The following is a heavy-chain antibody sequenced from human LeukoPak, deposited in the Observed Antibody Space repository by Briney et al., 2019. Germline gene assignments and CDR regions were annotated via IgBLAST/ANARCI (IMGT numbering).Heavy chain of an antibody. CDR2: ISYDGSNK. CDR1: GFTFSSYA. Sequence: PGGSLRLSCAASGFTFSSYAMHWVRQAPGKGLEWVAVISYDGSNKYYADSVKGRFTISRDNSKNTLYLQMNSLRAEDTAVYYCARDSLRSNFDYWGQGTLVTVSS. CDR3: ARDSLRSNFDY. J-gene: IGHJ4*02. D-gene: IGHD4-17*01. V-gene: IGHV3-30-3*01.